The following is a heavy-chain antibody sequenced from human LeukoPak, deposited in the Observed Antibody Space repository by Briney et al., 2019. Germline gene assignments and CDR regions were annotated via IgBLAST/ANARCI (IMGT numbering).Heavy chain of an antibody. Sequence: GGSLRLSCAASGFTFSNHDMSWVRQAPGKGLEWVAGISGGGGSTHNADSVKGRFTISRDNSKNTLFLQMNSLRAEDTAVYYCAKEGVASGPWGQGTLVTASS. CDR1: GFTFSNHD. V-gene: IGHV3-23*01. CDR3: AKEGVASGP. J-gene: IGHJ5*02. D-gene: IGHD2-8*02. CDR2: ISGGGGST.